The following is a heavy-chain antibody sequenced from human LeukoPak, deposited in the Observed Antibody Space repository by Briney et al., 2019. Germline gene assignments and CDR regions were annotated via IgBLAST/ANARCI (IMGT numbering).Heavy chain of an antibody. CDR1: EYTFTDYA. V-gene: IGHV1-3*01. D-gene: IGHD5-24*01. Sequence: VASVKVSCKASEYTFTDYAINWVRQAPGQRLEWMGWINAGNGNTRYSQRFQGRVTITRDTSASTAYMELSSLTSEDTAVYYCARGRWSATTASYYLDFWGQGTLVTASS. CDR2: INAGNGNT. J-gene: IGHJ4*02. CDR3: ARGRWSATTASYYLDF.